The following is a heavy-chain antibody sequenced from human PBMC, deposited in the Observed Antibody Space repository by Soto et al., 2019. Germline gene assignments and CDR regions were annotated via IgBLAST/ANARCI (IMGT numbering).Heavy chain of an antibody. CDR3: TRLPHDYYGSAYYNWFDP. D-gene: IGHD3-10*01. CDR2: IRSKANSYAT. J-gene: IGHJ5*02. Sequence: GGSLRLSCAASGFTFSGSAMHWVRQASGKGLEWVGRIRSKANSYATAYAASVKGRFTISRDDSKNTAYLQMNSLKTEDTAVYYFTRLPHDYYGSAYYNWFDPWGQGTLVTVSS. CDR1: GFTFSGSA. V-gene: IGHV3-73*01.